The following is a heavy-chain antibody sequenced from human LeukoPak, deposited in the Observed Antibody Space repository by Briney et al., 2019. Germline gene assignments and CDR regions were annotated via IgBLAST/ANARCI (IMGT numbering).Heavy chain of an antibody. V-gene: IGHV3-23*01. J-gene: IGHJ4*02. Sequence: GGSLGLSCAASGFTFSNYAVSWVRQAPEKGLDLVSVISGSAHKIRYADSVKGRFTISRDNSENIVYLQMNNLRVEDTAVYYCAGRLTGYSSGYIHWGQGTLVTVSS. CDR2: ISGSAHKI. CDR1: GFTFSNYA. D-gene: IGHD5-18*01. CDR3: AGRLTGYSSGYIH.